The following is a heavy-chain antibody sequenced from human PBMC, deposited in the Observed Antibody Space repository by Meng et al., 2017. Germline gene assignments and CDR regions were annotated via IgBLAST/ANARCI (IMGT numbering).Heavy chain of an antibody. CDR2: IIPILGIA. J-gene: IGHJ4*02. CDR3: ARVVEYSSGWPENDY. Sequence: SVKVSCKASGGTFSSYTISWVRQAPGQGLEWMGRIIPILGIANYAQKFQGRVTITEDKSTSTAYMELSSLRSEDTAVYYCARVVEYSSGWPENDYWGQGTLVTVSS. D-gene: IGHD6-19*01. V-gene: IGHV1-69*02. CDR1: GGTFSSYT.